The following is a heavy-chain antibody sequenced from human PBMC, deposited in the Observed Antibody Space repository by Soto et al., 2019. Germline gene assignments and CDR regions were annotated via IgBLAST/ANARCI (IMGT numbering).Heavy chain of an antibody. J-gene: IGHJ4*02. Sequence: QVQLVQSGAEVKKPGSSVKVSCKASGGTFSSYTISWVRQAPGQGLEWMGRIIPILGIANYAQKFQGRVTITADKSTGTAQMGLSSLRSEDTAVYYCARGTVRGAYLYYFAYWGQGTLVTVSS. CDR3: ARGTVRGAYLYYFAY. D-gene: IGHD3-10*01. CDR2: IIPILGIA. V-gene: IGHV1-69*02. CDR1: GGTFSSYT.